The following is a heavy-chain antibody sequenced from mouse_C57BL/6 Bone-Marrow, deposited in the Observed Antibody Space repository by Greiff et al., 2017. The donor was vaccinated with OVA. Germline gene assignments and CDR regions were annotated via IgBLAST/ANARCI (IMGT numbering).Heavy chain of an antibody. CDR1: GYTFTDYE. CDR3: TRGYSNYYAMDY. CDR2: LAPATGGP. D-gene: IGHD2-5*01. V-gene: IGHV1-15*01. Sequence: QVQLQQSGAELVRPGASVTLSCKASGYTFTDYEMHWVKQTPVHGLEWIGALAPATGGPASHQKFKGKAPLTAAQSSSTAYMELRSLTSEDSAVYYCTRGYSNYYAMDYWGQGTSVTVSS. J-gene: IGHJ4*01.